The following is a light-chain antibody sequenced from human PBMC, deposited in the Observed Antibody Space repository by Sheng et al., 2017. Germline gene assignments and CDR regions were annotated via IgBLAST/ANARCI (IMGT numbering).Light chain of an antibody. CDR2: GAS. J-gene: IGKJ5*01. Sequence: ETVMTQSPGTLSVSPGETATLSCRASQNIDIYLAWYQQKPGQSPRLLIYGASTRATGIPARFSGSGSGTEFTLTISSLQSEDFAVYYCQQYNNWPPGITFGQGTRLEIK. CDR1: QNIDIY. V-gene: IGKV3-15*01. CDR3: QQYNNWPPGIT.